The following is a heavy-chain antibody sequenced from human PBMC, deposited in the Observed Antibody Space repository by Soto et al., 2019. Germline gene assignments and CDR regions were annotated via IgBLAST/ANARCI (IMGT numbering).Heavy chain of an antibody. CDR1: GYTFTSYY. V-gene: IGHV1-46*01. D-gene: IGHD6-6*01. CDR2: INPSGGST. Sequence: QVQLVQSGAEVKKPGASVKVSCKASGYTFTSYYMHWVRQAPGQGLEWMGIINPSGGSTSYAQKFQGRVTMTRDTSTSTVYMELSSLRSEDTAVYYCAVSFGGAARRAGMDVWGQGTTVTVSS. CDR3: AVSFGGAARRAGMDV. J-gene: IGHJ6*02.